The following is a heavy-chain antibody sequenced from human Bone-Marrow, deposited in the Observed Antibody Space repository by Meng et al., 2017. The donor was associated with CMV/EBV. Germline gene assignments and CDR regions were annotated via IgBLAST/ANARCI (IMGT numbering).Heavy chain of an antibody. V-gene: IGHV3-15*01. CDR1: GFTFSNAW. D-gene: IGHD3-10*01. Sequence: GESLKISCAASGFTFSNAWMSWVRQAPGKGLEWVGRIKSKTDGGTTDYAAPVKGRFTISRDDSKNTLYLQMNSLKTEDTAVYYCARGRSKGVFTMVRGPRPGMDVWGQGTTVTVPS. CDR3: ARGRSKGVFTMVRGPRPGMDV. CDR2: IKSKTDGGTT. J-gene: IGHJ6*02.